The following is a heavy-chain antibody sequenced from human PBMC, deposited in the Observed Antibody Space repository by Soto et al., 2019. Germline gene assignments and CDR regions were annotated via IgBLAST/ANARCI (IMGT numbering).Heavy chain of an antibody. CDR2: ISWKSGTI. V-gene: IGHV3-9*01. Sequence: EVQLGESGGGLVQPGGSLRLSCAASGFTFDDYVMHWVRQAPGKGLEWVSGISWKSGTIGYADSVQGRITISRDNAKNSLYLTMSSLKTEDTDFYYCANDMSAGSDRWLNWFEPWGQGTLVTLSS. J-gene: IGHJ5*02. CDR3: ANDMSAGSDRWLNWFEP. CDR1: GFTFDDYV. D-gene: IGHD2-21*02.